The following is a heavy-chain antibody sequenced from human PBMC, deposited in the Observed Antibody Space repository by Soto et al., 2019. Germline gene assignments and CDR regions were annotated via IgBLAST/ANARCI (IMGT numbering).Heavy chain of an antibody. V-gene: IGHV1-46*01. CDR1: GYTFTSYY. D-gene: IGHD6-13*01. CDR2: INPSGGST. Sequence: QVQLVQSGAEVKKPGASVKVSCKASGYTFTSYYMHWVRQAPGQGLEWMGIINPSGGSTSYAQKCQGRVTMTRDTSTSTVYMERSSLRSEDTAVYYCARGFRLGKAAAKNWFDPWGQGTLVTVSS. J-gene: IGHJ5*02. CDR3: ARGFRLGKAAAKNWFDP.